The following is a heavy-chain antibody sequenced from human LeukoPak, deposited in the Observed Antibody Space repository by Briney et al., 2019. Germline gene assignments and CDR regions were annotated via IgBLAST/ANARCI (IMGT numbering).Heavy chain of an antibody. D-gene: IGHD1/OR15-1a*01. CDR3: ARDQNMALEY. V-gene: IGHV3-33*01. J-gene: IGHJ4*02. Sequence: GGSLRLSYAASGFTFSSSGMHWVRQAPGKGLEWVAVIWYDESNKYYTDSVKGRFTISRDNSKNTLYLQMNSLRAEDTAVYFCARDQNMALEYWGQGTLVTVSS. CDR2: IWYDESNK. CDR1: GFTFSSSG.